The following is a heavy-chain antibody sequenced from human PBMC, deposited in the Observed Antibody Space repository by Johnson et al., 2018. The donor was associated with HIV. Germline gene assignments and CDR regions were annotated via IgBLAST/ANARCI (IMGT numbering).Heavy chain of an antibody. D-gene: IGHD3-3*01. CDR1: GFTFSSYA. Sequence: QVQLVESGGGVVQPGRSLRLSCAASGFTFSSYAMQWVRQAPGKGLEWVAVISYDGNNKYYADSVKGRFTISRDNSKNTLYLQMNSLRAEDRAVYYCANLLITWTFGVVLDDAFDIWGQGTMVTVSS. CDR2: ISYDGNNK. CDR3: ANLLITWTFGVVLDDAFDI. V-gene: IGHV3-30*04. J-gene: IGHJ3*02.